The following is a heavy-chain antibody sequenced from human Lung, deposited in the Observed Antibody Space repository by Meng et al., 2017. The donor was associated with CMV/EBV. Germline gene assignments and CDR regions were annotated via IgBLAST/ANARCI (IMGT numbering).Heavy chain of an antibody. CDR3: ASGTPGRSYCDY. D-gene: IGHD2-15*01. V-gene: IGHV1-18*01. Sequence: QLHLLQSVHGVKQPGAVVRAPCKASGYPFGSYGICWVRQAPGQGLEWMGWFVNYVDTYPAPKFQGRVTMTTDTHTNTAFMELRSLTSDDTAVYYCASGTPGRSYCDYWGQGTLVTVSS. CDR1: GYPFGSYG. CDR2: FVNYVDT. J-gene: IGHJ4*02.